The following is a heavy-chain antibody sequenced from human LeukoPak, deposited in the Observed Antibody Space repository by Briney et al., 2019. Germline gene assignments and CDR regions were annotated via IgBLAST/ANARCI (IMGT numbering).Heavy chain of an antibody. J-gene: IGHJ5*02. CDR1: GFTFSRYS. CDR3: ARDVGYPHWFEP. V-gene: IGHV3-21*01. D-gene: IGHD6-13*01. Sequence: GGSLRLSCAASGFTFSRYSMNWVRQAPGKGLEWVSSISSSSSYIYYADSVKGRVTTSRDNGKNSLYLQMNTLRDADTAVYYCARDVGYPHWFEPWGQGTLVTASS. CDR2: ISSSSSYI.